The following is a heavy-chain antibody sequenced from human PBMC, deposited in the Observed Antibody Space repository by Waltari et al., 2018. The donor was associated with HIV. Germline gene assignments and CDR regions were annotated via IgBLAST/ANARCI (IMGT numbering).Heavy chain of an antibody. D-gene: IGHD3-10*01. J-gene: IGHJ3*01. V-gene: IGHV2-70*01. CDR1: GFSLTTSGLC. CDR3: ARTKYYASGTYYNGAFDV. CDR2: IDWEDNK. Sequence: QVTLTESGPALLNATQTLTLTCNVSGFSLTTSGLCVSWIRQLPGKALEWRAFIDWEDNKFFSPSLKTRLTISKDSFRNQVVLTMTNMDPVDTGSYFCARTKYYASGTYYNGAFDVWGQGTMVTVSS.